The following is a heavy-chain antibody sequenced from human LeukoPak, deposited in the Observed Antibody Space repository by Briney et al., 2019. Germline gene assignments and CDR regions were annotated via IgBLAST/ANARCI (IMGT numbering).Heavy chain of an antibody. CDR2: ISATGAGT. D-gene: IGHD3-22*01. Sequence: PGGSLRLSCTASGFTFSNYAMNWVRQAPGKGLEWVSVISATGAGTDYADSVKGRFTISRDNSKNTLYLQMHSLRAEDTAVYYCAKRPASSGYYYFDYWGQGTLVTVSS. CDR3: AKRPASSGYYYFDY. J-gene: IGHJ4*02. V-gene: IGHV3-23*01. CDR1: GFTFSNYA.